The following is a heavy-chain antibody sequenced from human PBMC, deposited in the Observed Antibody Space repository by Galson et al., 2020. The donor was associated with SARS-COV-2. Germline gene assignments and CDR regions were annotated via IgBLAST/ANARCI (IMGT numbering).Heavy chain of an antibody. CDR2: IKQDGSEK. V-gene: IGHV3-7*03. Sequence: GGSLRLSCAASGFTFSSYWMSWVRQAPGKGLEWVANIKQDGSEKYYVDSVKGRFTISRDNAKNSLYLQMNSLRAEDTAVYYCARSRAKYYYDSSGYYYCDYWGQGTLVTVSS. CDR3: ARSRAKYYYDSSGYYYCDY. CDR1: GFTFSSYW. D-gene: IGHD3-22*01. J-gene: IGHJ4*02.